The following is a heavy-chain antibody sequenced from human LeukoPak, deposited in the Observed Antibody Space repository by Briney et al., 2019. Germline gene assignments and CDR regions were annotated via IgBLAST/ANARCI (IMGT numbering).Heavy chain of an antibody. D-gene: IGHD2-21*01. Sequence: SGTLSLTCIVSGGSISTSYWSWIRQPPGKELEWIGYIHYSGSTNYNPSLKSRVTISVDTSKNQFSLNLSSVTAADTAVYYCARATAYYCIDYWGQGTLVAVSS. CDR1: GGSISTSY. V-gene: IGHV4-59*01. J-gene: IGHJ4*02. CDR2: IHYSGST. CDR3: ARATAYYCIDY.